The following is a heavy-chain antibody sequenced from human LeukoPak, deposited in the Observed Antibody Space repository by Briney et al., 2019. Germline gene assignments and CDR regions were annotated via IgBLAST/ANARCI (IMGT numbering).Heavy chain of an antibody. J-gene: IGHJ4*02. V-gene: IGHV3-53*01. CDR3: ARYYYDSSGYPYYFDY. CDR1: GFTFNIYA. Sequence: WGSLRLSCAASGFTFNIYAMSWVRQAPGKGLEWVSVNYSGGGTCYADSVKGRFTISRDNSKNTVYLQMNSLRAEDTAVYYCARYYYDSSGYPYYFDYWGQGTLVTVS. D-gene: IGHD3-22*01. CDR2: NYSGGGT.